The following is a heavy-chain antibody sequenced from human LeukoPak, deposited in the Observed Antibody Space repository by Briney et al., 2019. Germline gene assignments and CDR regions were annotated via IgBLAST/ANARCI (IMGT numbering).Heavy chain of an antibody. D-gene: IGHD4-17*01. V-gene: IGHV1-18*01. CDR1: GYTFTSYG. CDR3: ARDYYGDFEAEDAFDI. CDR2: ISAYNGNT. J-gene: IGHJ3*02. Sequence: GASVKVSCKASGYTFTSYGISWVRQAPGQGLEWMGWISAYNGNTNYAQKLQGRVTMTTDTSTSTAYVELRSLRSDDTAVYYCARDYYGDFEAEDAFDIWGQGTMVTVSS.